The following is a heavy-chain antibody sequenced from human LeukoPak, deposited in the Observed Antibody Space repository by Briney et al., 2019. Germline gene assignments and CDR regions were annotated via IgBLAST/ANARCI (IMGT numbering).Heavy chain of an antibody. V-gene: IGHV4-59*01. Sequence: SETLSLTCTVSGDSISNYYWSWIRQPPGKGLEWIGYIYYSGSTNYNPSLKSRVTISVDTSKNQFSLKLSSVTAADTAVYYCARRGADSSGPYYYYYYMDVWGKGTTVTISS. CDR2: IYYSGST. CDR1: GDSISNYY. D-gene: IGHD3-22*01. J-gene: IGHJ6*03. CDR3: ARRGADSSGPYYYYYYMDV.